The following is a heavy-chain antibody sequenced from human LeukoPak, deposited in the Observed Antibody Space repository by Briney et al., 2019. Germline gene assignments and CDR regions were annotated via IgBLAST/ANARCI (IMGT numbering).Heavy chain of an antibody. Sequence: PGGSLRLSCAASGFTFSSYGMHWVRQAPGKGLEWVAVISYDGSNKYYADPVKGRFTISRDNSKNTLYLQMNSLRAEDTAVYYCAKDGGYSYGELNNWGQGTLVTVSS. CDR3: AKDGGYSYGELNN. D-gene: IGHD5-18*01. J-gene: IGHJ4*02. CDR1: GFTFSSYG. V-gene: IGHV3-30*18. CDR2: ISYDGSNK.